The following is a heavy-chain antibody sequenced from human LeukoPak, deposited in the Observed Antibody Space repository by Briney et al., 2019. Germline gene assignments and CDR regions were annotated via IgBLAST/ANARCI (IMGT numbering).Heavy chain of an antibody. Sequence: GESLKISCKGSGYSFTSYWIGWVRQMPGKGMEWMGIIYPGDSDTRYSPSFQGQVTISAHKSISTAYLQWGSLKASDTAMYSCARGARSEGGRFDYWGQGTLVTVSS. V-gene: IGHV5-51*01. CDR2: IYPGDSDT. CDR3: ARGARSEGGRFDY. D-gene: IGHD1-26*01. J-gene: IGHJ4*02. CDR1: GYSFTSYW.